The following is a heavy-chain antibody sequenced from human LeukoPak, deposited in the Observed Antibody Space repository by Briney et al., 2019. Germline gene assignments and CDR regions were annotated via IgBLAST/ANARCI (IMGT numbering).Heavy chain of an antibody. V-gene: IGHV5-10-1*01. CDR3: ATLDMVAKDPDY. Sequence: GESLKISCKGSGYSFTSYWISWVRQRPGKGLEWMGRIDPSDSYTNYSPSFQGHVTISADKSISTAYLQWSSLKASDTAMYYCATLDMVAKDPDYWGQGTLVTASS. J-gene: IGHJ4*02. D-gene: IGHD5-12*01. CDR1: GYSFTSYW. CDR2: IDPSDSYT.